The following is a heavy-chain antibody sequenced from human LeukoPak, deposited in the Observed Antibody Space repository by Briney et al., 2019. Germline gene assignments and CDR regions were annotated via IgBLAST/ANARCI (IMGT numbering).Heavy chain of an antibody. CDR3: AREGTSGGLNWLDP. CDR1: GGSFSGYY. Sequence: SETLSLTCAAYGGSFSGYYWSWIRQPPRKGLEWIGEINHSGSTNYNPSLKSRATISVDTSKNQFSLRLSSVNAADTAVYFCAREGTSGGLNWLDPWGQGTLVTVSS. V-gene: IGHV4-34*01. CDR2: INHSGST. D-gene: IGHD3-10*01. J-gene: IGHJ5*02.